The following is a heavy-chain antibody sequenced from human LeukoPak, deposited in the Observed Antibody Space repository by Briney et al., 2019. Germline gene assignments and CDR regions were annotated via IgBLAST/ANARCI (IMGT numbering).Heavy chain of an antibody. Sequence: GGSLRLSCAASGFTFSDYYMSWIRQAPGKGLEWVSYISSSSSYTNYADSVKGRFTISRDNAKNSLCLQMNSLRAEDTAVYYCARGPRNPFGELLSSVSYYYGMDVWGQGTTVTVSS. CDR1: GFTFSDYY. CDR3: ARGPRNPFGELLSSVSYYYGMDV. V-gene: IGHV3-11*06. CDR2: ISSSSSYT. D-gene: IGHD3-10*01. J-gene: IGHJ6*02.